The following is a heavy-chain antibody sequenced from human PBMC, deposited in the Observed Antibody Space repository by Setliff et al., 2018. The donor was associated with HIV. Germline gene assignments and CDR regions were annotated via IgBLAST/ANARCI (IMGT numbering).Heavy chain of an antibody. CDR2: VSASGDNT. Sequence: QPGGSLRLSCAASGFTFSGYAMSWVRQAPGKGLEWVSSVSASGDNTYYADSVRGRFTISRDNAKSSLYLQMNSLRAEDTAVYYCATHRVGQRPWLSDFWGQGTLVTVSS. D-gene: IGHD5-12*01. CDR1: GFTFSGYA. V-gene: IGHV3-23*01. CDR3: ATHRVGQRPWLSDF. J-gene: IGHJ4*02.